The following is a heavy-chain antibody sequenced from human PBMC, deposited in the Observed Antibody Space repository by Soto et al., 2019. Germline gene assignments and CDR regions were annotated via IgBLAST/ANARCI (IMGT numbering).Heavy chain of an antibody. CDR1: GYTFTSYG. CDR2: ISAYNGNT. Sequence: GASVQVSCKASGYTFTSYGISWVRQAPGQGLEWMGWISAYNGNTNYAQKLQGRVTMTTDTSTSTAYMELRSLRSDDTAVYYCARGSRECGDFWSGYYCWFDPWGQGTLVTVSS. D-gene: IGHD3-3*01. J-gene: IGHJ5*02. CDR3: ARGSRECGDFWSGYYCWFDP. V-gene: IGHV1-18*01.